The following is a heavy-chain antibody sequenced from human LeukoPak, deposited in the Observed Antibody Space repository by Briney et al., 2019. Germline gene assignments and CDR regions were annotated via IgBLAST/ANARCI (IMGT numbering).Heavy chain of an antibody. V-gene: IGHV4-59*08. Sequence: SETLSLTCTVSGGSISSYYWSWIRQPPGKGLEWIGYIYYSGSTNCNPSLKSRVTISVDTSKNQFSLKLSSVTAADTAVYFCARRSSYALRHSGYYYRMDVWGQGTTVTVSS. CDR3: ARRSSYALRHSGYYYRMDV. D-gene: IGHD2-8*01. J-gene: IGHJ6*02. CDR2: IYYSGST. CDR1: GGSISSYY.